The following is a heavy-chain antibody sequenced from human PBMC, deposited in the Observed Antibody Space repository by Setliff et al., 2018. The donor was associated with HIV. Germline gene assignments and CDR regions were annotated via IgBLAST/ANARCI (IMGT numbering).Heavy chain of an antibody. Sequence: ASVKVSCKASGYNFTSYGITWVRQAPGQGLEWMGWISGYSGNTDYAQKVQVRVTMTTDTSTSTAYMELRSLRLDDTAVYYCARGKGWLQPYYLDYWGQGTPVTVSS. CDR1: GYNFTSYG. CDR3: ARGKGWLQPYYLDY. V-gene: IGHV1-18*01. CDR2: ISGYSGNT. J-gene: IGHJ4*02. D-gene: IGHD5-18*01.